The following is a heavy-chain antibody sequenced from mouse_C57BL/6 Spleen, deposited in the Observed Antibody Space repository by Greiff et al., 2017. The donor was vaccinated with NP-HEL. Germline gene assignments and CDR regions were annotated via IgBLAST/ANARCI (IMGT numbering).Heavy chain of an antibody. V-gene: IGHV1-4*01. CDR3: ARRDYGSSPYYYAMDY. CDR2: INPSSGYT. CDR1: GYTFTSYT. J-gene: IGHJ4*01. D-gene: IGHD1-1*01. Sequence: QVQLQESGAELARPGASVKMSCKASGYTFTSYTMHWVKQRPGQGLEWIGYINPSSGYTKYNQKFKDKATLTADKSSSTAYMQLSSLTSEDSAVYYCARRDYGSSPYYYAMDYWGQGTSVTVSS.